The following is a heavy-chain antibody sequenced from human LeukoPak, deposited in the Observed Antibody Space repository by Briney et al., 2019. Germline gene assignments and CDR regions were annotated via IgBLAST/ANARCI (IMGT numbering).Heavy chain of an antibody. CDR2: ISAYNGNT. V-gene: IGHV1-18*01. D-gene: IGHD2-15*01. CDR1: GYTFTSYS. J-gene: IGHJ4*02. CDR3: ARTLADDDFDY. Sequence: ASVEVSCKASGYTFTSYSISWVRQAPGQGLEWMGWISAYNGNTNYAQKLQGRVTMTTDTSTSTAYMELRSLRSDDTAVYYCARTLADDDFDYWGQGTLVTVSS.